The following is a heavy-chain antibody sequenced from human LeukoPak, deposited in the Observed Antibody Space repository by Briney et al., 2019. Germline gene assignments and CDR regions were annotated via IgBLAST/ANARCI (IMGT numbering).Heavy chain of an antibody. CDR3: VRRGGSDGWGAFDI. CDR1: GFTFSSYA. V-gene: IGHV3-30-3*01. Sequence: GGSLRLSCAASGFTFSSYAMHWVRQAPGKGLEWVAVISYDGSNKYYADSVKGRFTISRDNSKNTLYLQMNSLSREDTAIYYCVRRGGSDGWGAFDIWGQGTVVTVSS. CDR2: ISYDGSNK. J-gene: IGHJ3*02. D-gene: IGHD5-24*01.